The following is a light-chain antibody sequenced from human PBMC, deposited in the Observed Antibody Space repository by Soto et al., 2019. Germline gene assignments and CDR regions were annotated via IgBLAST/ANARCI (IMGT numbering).Light chain of an antibody. J-gene: IGKJ4*01. CDR2: WAS. CDR3: HQYYSIPLT. Sequence: DIAMTQSPDSLSVSLGERATINCKASRSLLHSSNNENHLAWYQQKPGQPPKLLIYWASTRESGVPDRFTGSGSETDFSLTISGLQAEDVAFYYCHQYYSIPLTFGGGTKVELK. V-gene: IGKV4-1*01. CDR1: RSLLHSSNNENH.